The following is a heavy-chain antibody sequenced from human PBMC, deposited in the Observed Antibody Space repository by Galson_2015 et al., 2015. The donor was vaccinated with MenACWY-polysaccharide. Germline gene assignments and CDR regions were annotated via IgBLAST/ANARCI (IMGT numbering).Heavy chain of an antibody. CDR2: ISAYNGNT. CDR3: GRYFWSGSLDPGDV. Sequence: SVKVSCKASGYTFTNYGITWVRQAPGQGLEWMGWISAYNGNTNYAQKLQGRFTMTIETSTSTADMELRSLRSDATAVYYGGRYFWSGSLDPGDVWGQGTTVTVSS. CDR1: GYTFTNYG. V-gene: IGHV1-18*01. J-gene: IGHJ6*02. D-gene: IGHD3-3*01.